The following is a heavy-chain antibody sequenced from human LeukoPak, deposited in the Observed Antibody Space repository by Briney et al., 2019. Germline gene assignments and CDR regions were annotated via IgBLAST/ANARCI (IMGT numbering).Heavy chain of an antibody. CDR1: GFTFSSYR. V-gene: IGHV3-21*01. Sequence: GGSLRLSCAASGFTFSSYRMTWVRQAPGKGLEWVSSISSSSSYIYYADSVKGRFTIPRDNAKNSLYLQMNSLRAEDTAVYYCARGYSGKYYYDSSGSEYNSDYWGQGTLVTVSS. CDR2: ISSSSSYI. D-gene: IGHD3-22*01. CDR3: ARGYSGKYYYDSSGSEYNSDY. J-gene: IGHJ4*02.